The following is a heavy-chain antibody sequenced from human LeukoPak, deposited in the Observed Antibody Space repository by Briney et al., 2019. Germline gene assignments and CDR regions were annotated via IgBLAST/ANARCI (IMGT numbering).Heavy chain of an antibody. CDR2: MYPNSGNS. D-gene: IGHD3-3*01. Sequence: ASVKVSRMASGYTLTSYDINWVRQATGRGLEWMGWMYPNSGNSGNAQKFQGRVTLTRNTSISTAYMELSSLRSEDTAVYYCARGRERFVEWLSMDDSFDIWGQGTMVTVSS. CDR1: GYTLTSYD. CDR3: ARGRERFVEWLSMDDSFDI. J-gene: IGHJ3*02. V-gene: IGHV1-8*01.